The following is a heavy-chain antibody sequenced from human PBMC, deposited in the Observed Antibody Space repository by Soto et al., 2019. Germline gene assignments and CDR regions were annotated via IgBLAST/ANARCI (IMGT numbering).Heavy chain of an antibody. V-gene: IGHV1-24*01. Sequence: VASVKVSCKVSGYTLTELSMHWVRQAPGKGLEWMGGFDPEDGETIYAQKFQGRVTMTEDTSTDTAYMELSSLRSEDTAVYYCATVGAAAGNDYYYGMDVWGQGTTVTVSS. CDR2: FDPEDGET. CDR1: GYTLTELS. CDR3: ATVGAAAGNDYYYGMDV. J-gene: IGHJ6*02. D-gene: IGHD6-13*01.